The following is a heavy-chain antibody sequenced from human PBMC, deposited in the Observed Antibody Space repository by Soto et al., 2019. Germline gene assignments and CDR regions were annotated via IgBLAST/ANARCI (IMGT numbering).Heavy chain of an antibody. D-gene: IGHD2-2*01. V-gene: IGHV4-59*01. J-gene: IGHJ4*02. CDR1: GGSISSYY. Sequence: QVQLQESGPGLVKPSETLSLTCTVSGGSISSYYWSWIRQPPGKGLEWIGYIYYSGSTNYNPSLKSRVTISVDTSKNQFSLKLSSVNAADTAGYYCARRYATVFDFWGQGTLVTVSS. CDR2: IYYSGST. CDR3: ARRYATVFDF.